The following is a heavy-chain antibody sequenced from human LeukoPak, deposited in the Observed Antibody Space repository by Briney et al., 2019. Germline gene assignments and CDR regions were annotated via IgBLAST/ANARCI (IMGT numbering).Heavy chain of an antibody. V-gene: IGHV3-23*01. J-gene: IGHJ5*02. CDR1: GFTFSSYA. CDR2: ISGSGGTT. D-gene: IGHD3-10*01. Sequence: GGSLRLSCAASGFTFSSYAMSWVRQAPGKGLEWVSAISGSGGTTYYADSVKGRFTISRDNSKNTLYLQMNSLRAEDTAVYYCAKAKLCFGENPYWFDPWGQGTLVTVSS. CDR3: AKAKLCFGENPYWFDP.